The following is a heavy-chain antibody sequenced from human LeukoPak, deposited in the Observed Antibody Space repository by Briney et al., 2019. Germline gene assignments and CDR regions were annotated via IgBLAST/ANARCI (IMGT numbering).Heavy chain of an antibody. CDR1: GFTFSSYS. J-gene: IGHJ4*02. V-gene: IGHV3-53*01. D-gene: IGHD5-12*01. CDR3: ARGLFVATSDY. Sequence: GGSLRLSCAASGFTFSSYSMSWVRQAPGKGLEWVSVIYSGGSTYYSDSLTSRFTISRDNSKNTLYLQMNSLRAEEKAVYYCARGLFVATSDYWGEGTLVTVSS. CDR2: IYSGGST.